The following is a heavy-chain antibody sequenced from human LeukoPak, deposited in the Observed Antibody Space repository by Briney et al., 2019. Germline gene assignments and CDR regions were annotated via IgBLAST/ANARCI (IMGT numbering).Heavy chain of an antibody. J-gene: IGHJ4*02. Sequence: RSLRLSCTASGFTFGDYAMSWVRQAPGKGLEWVGFIRGKPYGGTTEYAASVKGTFTISRDDSKSIAYLQMNSLKTEDTALYYCARISAGSSLDYWGQGTLVTVSS. CDR3: ARISAGSSLDY. D-gene: IGHD6-6*01. CDR2: IRGKPYGGTT. CDR1: GFTFGDYA. V-gene: IGHV3-49*04.